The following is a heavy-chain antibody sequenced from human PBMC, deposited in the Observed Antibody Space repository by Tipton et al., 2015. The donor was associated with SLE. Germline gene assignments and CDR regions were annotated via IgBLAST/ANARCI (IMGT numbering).Heavy chain of an antibody. CDR1: GFTFNMYT. Sequence: SLRLSCVASGFTFNMYTMSWVRQAPGRGLEWVSSSGGSGGGTYYAGSVEGRFTISRDNSKNTLYLQMNSLRAEDTATYFCAKDLYSGGRPVEFDYWGQGLVVTVSS. CDR2: SGGSGGGT. CDR3: AKDLYSGGRPVEFDY. V-gene: IGHV3-23*01. J-gene: IGHJ4*02. D-gene: IGHD1-26*01.